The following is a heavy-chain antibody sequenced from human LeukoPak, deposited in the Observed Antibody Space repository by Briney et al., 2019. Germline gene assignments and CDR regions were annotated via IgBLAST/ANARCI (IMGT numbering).Heavy chain of an antibody. CDR1: GFTFSSYA. CDR3: AKRFYDSSGFDY. CDR2: ISGSGGST. Sequence: GGSLRLSCAASGFTFSSYAMSWVRQAPGKGPEWVSAISGSGGSTYYADSVKGRFTISRDNSKNTLYLQMNSLRAEDTAVYYCAKRFYDSSGFDYWGQGTLVTVSS. V-gene: IGHV3-23*01. J-gene: IGHJ4*02. D-gene: IGHD3-22*01.